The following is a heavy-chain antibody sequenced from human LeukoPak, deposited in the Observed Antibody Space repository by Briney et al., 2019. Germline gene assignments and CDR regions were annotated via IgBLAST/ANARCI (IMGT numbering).Heavy chain of an antibody. CDR2: IWYDGSNK. D-gene: IGHD2/OR15-2a*01. CDR1: GFTFSSYG. CDR3: AREGPRGNSQFDY. Sequence: GGSLRLSCAASGFTFSSYGMHWVRQASGKGLEWVALIWYDGSNKYYTDSVKGRLTISRDNSKNTLYLQMNSLRAEDTAIYYCAREGPRGNSQFDYWGQGTLVTVSS. V-gene: IGHV3-33*01. J-gene: IGHJ4*02.